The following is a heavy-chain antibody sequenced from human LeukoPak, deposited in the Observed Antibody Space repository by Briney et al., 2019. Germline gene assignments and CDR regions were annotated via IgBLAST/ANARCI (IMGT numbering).Heavy chain of an antibody. CDR2: ISSNGDST. Sequence: GGSLRLSCAASGFPLGSYVMNWVRQAPGKGLEWVSGISSNGDSTYYADSVKGRFTISRDESKNTLYLQMSSLRAEDTAVYYCAKDNGSAWPNWFDSWGQGTLVTVSS. J-gene: IGHJ5*01. CDR3: AKDNGSAWPNWFDS. CDR1: GFPLGSYV. D-gene: IGHD1-26*01. V-gene: IGHV3-23*01.